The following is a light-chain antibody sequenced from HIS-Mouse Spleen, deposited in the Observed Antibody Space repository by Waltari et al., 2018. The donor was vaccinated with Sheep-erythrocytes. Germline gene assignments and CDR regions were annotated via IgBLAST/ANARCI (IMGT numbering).Light chain of an antibody. CDR1: SSDVGGYNY. CDR3: SSYTSSSTWV. J-gene: IGLJ3*02. V-gene: IGLV2-14*01. Sequence: QSALTQPASVSGSPGQSITISCTGTSSDVGGYNYVSWYQTHPGKAPKLMIYEVSNRPSGVSNRFSGSKSGNTASLTISGLQAEDEADYYCSSYTSSSTWVFGGGTKLTVL. CDR2: EVS.